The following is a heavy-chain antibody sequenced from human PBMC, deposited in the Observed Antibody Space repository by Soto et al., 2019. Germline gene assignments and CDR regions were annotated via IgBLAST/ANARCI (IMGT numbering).Heavy chain of an antibody. D-gene: IGHD3-10*01. J-gene: IGHJ4*02. CDR3: ARTYYYGSGSYYIPDY. Sequence: GESLKISCKGSGYTFSTYWIGWVRQMPGKGLEWMGIIYPGDSDTRYSPSFQGQVTISADKPISTAYLHWSSLEASDTAMYYCARTYYYGSGSYYIPDYWGQGTLVTVSS. CDR2: IYPGDSDT. CDR1: GYTFSTYW. V-gene: IGHV5-51*01.